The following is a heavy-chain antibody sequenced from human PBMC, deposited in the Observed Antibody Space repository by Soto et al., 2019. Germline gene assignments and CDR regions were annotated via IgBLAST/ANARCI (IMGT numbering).Heavy chain of an antibody. Sequence: VKVSCKASGFTFTSSAMQWVRQARGQRLEWIGWIVVGSGNTNYAQKFQERVTITRDMSTSTAYMELSSLRSEDTAVYYCALVDIVATITWNFDYWGQGTLVTVSS. CDR2: IVVGSGNT. CDR3: ALVDIVATITWNFDY. V-gene: IGHV1-58*02. CDR1: GFTFTSSA. J-gene: IGHJ4*02. D-gene: IGHD5-12*01.